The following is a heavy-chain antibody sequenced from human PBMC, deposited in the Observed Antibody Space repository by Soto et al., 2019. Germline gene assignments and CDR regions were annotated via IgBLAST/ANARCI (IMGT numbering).Heavy chain of an antibody. V-gene: IGHV3-49*03. CDR1: GFTFGDYA. CDR3: TRDKAANYYDSSGYYEYSQAYYFDY. CDR2: IRSKAYGGTT. Sequence: GGSLRLSCTASGFTFGDYAMSWFRQAPGKGLEWVGFIRSKAYGGTTEYAASVKGRFTISRDDSKSIAHLQMNSLKTEDTVVYYCTRDKAANYYDSSGYYEYSQAYYFDYWGQGTLVTVSS. D-gene: IGHD3-22*01. J-gene: IGHJ4*02.